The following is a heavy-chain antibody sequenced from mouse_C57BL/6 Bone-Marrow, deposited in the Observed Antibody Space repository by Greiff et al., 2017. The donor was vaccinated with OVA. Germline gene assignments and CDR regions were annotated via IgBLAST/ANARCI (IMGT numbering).Heavy chain of an antibody. Sequence: EVQGVESGGGLVKPGGSLKLSCAASGFTFSSYTMSWVRQTPEKRLEWVATISGGGGNTYYPDRVKGRFILSRDNAKNILYLQMSSLRSEDTALYYCARRPHYYGSSYYFDYWGQGTTLTVSS. CDR3: ARRPHYYGSSYYFDY. CDR2: ISGGGGNT. D-gene: IGHD1-1*01. CDR1: GFTFSSYT. J-gene: IGHJ2*01. V-gene: IGHV5-9*01.